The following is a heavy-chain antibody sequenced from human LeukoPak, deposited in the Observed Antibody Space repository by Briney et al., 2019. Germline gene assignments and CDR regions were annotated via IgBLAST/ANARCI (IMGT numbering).Heavy chain of an antibody. CDR2: ISSSSSYI. Sequence: PGGSLRLSCAASGFTFSSYSMNWVRQAPGKGLEWVSSISSSSSYIYYADSVKGRFTISRDNAKNSLYLQMNSLRAEDTALYYCAKDIQRYYYYYMDVWGKGTTVTISS. CDR1: GFTFSSYS. D-gene: IGHD1-1*01. CDR3: AKDIQRYYYYYMDV. J-gene: IGHJ6*03. V-gene: IGHV3-21*04.